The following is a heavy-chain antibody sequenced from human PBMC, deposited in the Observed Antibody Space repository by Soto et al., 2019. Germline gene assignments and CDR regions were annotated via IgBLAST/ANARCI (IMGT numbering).Heavy chain of an antibody. J-gene: IGHJ4*02. D-gene: IGHD6-19*01. CDR1: GFTFSSYG. CDR2: IWYDGSNK. V-gene: IGHV3-33*01. CDR3: ARDFDLAVAGFDY. Sequence: QVQLVESGGGVVQPGRSLRLSCAASGFTFSSYGMHWVRQAPGKGLEWVAVIWYDGSNKYYADSVKGRFTISRDNSKNPLYLQMNSLRAEDTAVYYCARDFDLAVAGFDYWGQGTLVTVSS.